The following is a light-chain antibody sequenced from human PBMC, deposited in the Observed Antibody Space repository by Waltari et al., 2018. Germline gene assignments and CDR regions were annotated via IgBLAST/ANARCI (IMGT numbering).Light chain of an antibody. J-gene: IGLJ3*02. CDR1: SSNIGNND. Sequence: QSVLTQPPSASGTPGQRVTITCSGRSSNIGNNDVYWYQQFPGTAPKLLIYRNNQRPSGVPDRFSGSQSGTSASLAISGLRSEDEADYYCATWDNSLGVWVFGGGT. CDR2: RNN. V-gene: IGLV1-47*01. CDR3: ATWDNSLGVWV.